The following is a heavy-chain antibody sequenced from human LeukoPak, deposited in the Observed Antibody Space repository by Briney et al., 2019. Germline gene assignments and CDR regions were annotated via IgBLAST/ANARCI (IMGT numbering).Heavy chain of an antibody. J-gene: IGHJ4*02. CDR3: ARVRAPQYYDY. CDR2: ISYDGSKK. Sequence: GSLRLSCAASGFSLSGYGMHWVRQAPGKGLEWVAVISYDGSKKYYADSVKGRFTISRDNSKNTQYLEMNSLKAEDTAVYYCARVRAPQYYDYWGQGTLVTVSS. V-gene: IGHV3-30-3*01. CDR1: GFSLSGYG.